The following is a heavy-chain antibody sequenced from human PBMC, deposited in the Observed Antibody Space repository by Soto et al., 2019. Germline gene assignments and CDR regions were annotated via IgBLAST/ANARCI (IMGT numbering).Heavy chain of an antibody. J-gene: IGHJ6*02. CDR3: ARDACYDMGV. CDR2: ISWDGGST. Sequence: GGSLRLSCAASGFTFDDYTMHWVRQAPGKGLEWVSLISWDGGSTYYADSVKGRFTISRDNAKNTLYLQMNSLRAEDTAVYYWARDACYDMGVWGQGTSVTVSS. V-gene: IGHV3-43*01. CDR1: GFTFDDYT.